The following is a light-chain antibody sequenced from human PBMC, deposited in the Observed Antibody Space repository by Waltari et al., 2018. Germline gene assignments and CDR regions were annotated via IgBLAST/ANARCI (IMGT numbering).Light chain of an antibody. CDR1: QSVSSS. V-gene: IGKV3-15*01. CDR3: RQRSNWPQVT. Sequence: EIVMTQSPATLSLSPGERATLSCRASQSVSSSLAWYQQKPGQAPRLLIYGASSRSTGSPDRCSGSGSGANFTLTISSREYEDVAVNYCRQRSNWPQVTFGGGTKVEIK. J-gene: IGKJ4*01. CDR2: GAS.